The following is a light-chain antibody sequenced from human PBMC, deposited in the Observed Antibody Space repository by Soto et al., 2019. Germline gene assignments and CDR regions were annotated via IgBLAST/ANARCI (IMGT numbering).Light chain of an antibody. Sequence: SYELTQPPSVSVAPGQTASIPCGGDNIGSYSVHWYQQRPGQAPVLVAYEDNVRPSGIPERVSGSNSGTTATLTISWVEAGDEADYYCQVWDFVSDHAVFGGGTKLTVL. CDR2: EDN. J-gene: IGLJ2*01. V-gene: IGLV3-21*02. CDR1: NIGSYS. CDR3: QVWDFVSDHAV.